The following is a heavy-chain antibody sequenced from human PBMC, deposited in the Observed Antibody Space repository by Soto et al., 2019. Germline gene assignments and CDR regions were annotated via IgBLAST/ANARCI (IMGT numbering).Heavy chain of an antibody. J-gene: IGHJ4*02. CDR3: AHRVLRSVFGLVTTTAIYFDF. V-gene: IGHV2-5*02. D-gene: IGHD3-3*01. Sequence: QITLNESGPTQVKPRQTLTLTCTFSGFSLTTSGVGVGWIRQSPGTAPEWLALIYWDDDKRYSTSLKSRLTITTDTSKNQVVLTMADLDPADTATYYCAHRVLRSVFGLVTTTAIYFDFWGQGTPVAVSS. CDR1: GFSLTTSGVG. CDR2: IYWDDDK.